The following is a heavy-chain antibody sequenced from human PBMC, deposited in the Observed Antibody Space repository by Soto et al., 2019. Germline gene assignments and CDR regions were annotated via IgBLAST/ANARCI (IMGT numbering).Heavy chain of an antibody. CDR1: GGSFSGYY. CDR3: ARGRIPATFVTSVGRWFDP. CDR2: INHSGST. D-gene: IGHD3-16*01. V-gene: IGHV4-34*01. J-gene: IGHJ5*02. Sequence: QVQLQQWGAGLLKPSETLSLTCAVYGGSFSGYYWSWIRQPPGKGLEWIGEINHSGSTNYNPSLKGRVTQSVDTSRNQFSLKLSSVTAADTAVYYCARGRIPATFVTSVGRWFDPWGQGTLVTVSS.